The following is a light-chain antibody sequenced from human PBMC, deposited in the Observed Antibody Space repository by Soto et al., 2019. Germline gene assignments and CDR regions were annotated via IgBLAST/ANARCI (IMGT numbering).Light chain of an antibody. CDR1: ISDVGGYNY. CDR2: EVS. J-gene: IGLJ1*01. CDR3: SSYAGSLSLYV. V-gene: IGLV2-14*01. Sequence: QSVLTQPASVSGSPGQSITISCTGTISDVGGYNYVSWYQHRPGKAPTLIIYEVSNRPSGVSNRFSGSKSGNTASLTISGLQAEDEADYYCSSYAGSLSLYVFGPGTKVTVL.